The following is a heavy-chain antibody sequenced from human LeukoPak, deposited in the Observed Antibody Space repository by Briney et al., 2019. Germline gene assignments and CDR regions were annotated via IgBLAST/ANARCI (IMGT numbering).Heavy chain of an antibody. J-gene: IGHJ4*02. D-gene: IGHD2-8*02. CDR1: GFTFSDYY. CDR3: ARDPPGDGGVTLDY. Sequence: GGSLRLSCAASGFTFSDYYMNWIRQAPGKGLEWISYISSSSDYTTYADSVKGRFTISRDNSKNSLYLQMNSLRAEDSAVYYCARDPPGDGGVTLDYWGQGTLVTVPS. V-gene: IGHV3-11*05. CDR2: ISSSSDYT.